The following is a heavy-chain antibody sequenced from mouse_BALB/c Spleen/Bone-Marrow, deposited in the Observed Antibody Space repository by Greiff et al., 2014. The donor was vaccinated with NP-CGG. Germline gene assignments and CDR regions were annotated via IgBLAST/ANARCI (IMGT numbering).Heavy chain of an antibody. CDR2: IHYSGST. V-gene: IGHV3-1*02. J-gene: IGHJ1*01. Sequence: EVQLQQSGPDLVKPSQSLSLTCTVTGYSITSGYSWYWIRQFPGNKLEWMGYIHYSGSTNYNPSLKSRISITRDTSKNQFFLQLNSVTTEDAATYYCAKRYDNYWYFDVWGAGTTVTVSS. D-gene: IGHD2-10*02. CDR3: AKRYDNYWYFDV. CDR1: GYSITSGYS.